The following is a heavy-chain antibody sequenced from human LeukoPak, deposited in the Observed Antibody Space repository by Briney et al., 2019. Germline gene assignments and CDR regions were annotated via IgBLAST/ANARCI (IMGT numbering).Heavy chain of an antibody. CDR2: IYYSGST. CDR1: GGSISSYY. Sequence: PSETLSLTCTVSGGSISSYYWSWIRQPPGKGLEWVGYIYYSGSTNYNPSLKSRVTISVDTSKNQFSLKLSSVTAADTAVYYCARDSSGYDYSFDAFDIWGQGTMVTVSS. CDR3: ARDSSGYDYSFDAFDI. V-gene: IGHV4-59*01. D-gene: IGHD5-12*01. J-gene: IGHJ3*02.